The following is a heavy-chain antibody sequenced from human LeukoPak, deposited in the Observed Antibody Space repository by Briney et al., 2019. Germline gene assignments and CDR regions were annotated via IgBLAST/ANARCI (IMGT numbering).Heavy chain of an antibody. CDR2: ISYDGSNK. V-gene: IGHV3-30-3*01. Sequence: GRSLRLSCAASGFTFSSYAMHWVRQAPGKGLEWVAVISYDGSNKYYADSVKGRFTISRDNSKNTLYLQMNSLRAEGTAVYYCARSFTAMATYFDYWGQGTLVTVSS. D-gene: IGHD5-18*01. CDR3: ARSFTAMATYFDY. J-gene: IGHJ4*02. CDR1: GFTFSSYA.